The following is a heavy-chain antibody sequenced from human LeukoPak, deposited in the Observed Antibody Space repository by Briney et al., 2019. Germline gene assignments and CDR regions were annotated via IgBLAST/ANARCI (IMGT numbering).Heavy chain of an antibody. CDR2: ISGSSVKT. CDR3: TREEAYFDSLLAYYFDY. D-gene: IGHD3-9*01. CDR1: GFIFSNYV. J-gene: IGHJ4*02. V-gene: IGHV3-23*01. Sequence: GVSLRLSCAASGFIFSNYVMSWVRQAPGKGPEWVSAISGSSVKTYYADSVKGRFTISRDDSENTLYLQMNSLRAEDTAIYYCTREEAYFDSLLAYYFDYWGQGTLVTVSS.